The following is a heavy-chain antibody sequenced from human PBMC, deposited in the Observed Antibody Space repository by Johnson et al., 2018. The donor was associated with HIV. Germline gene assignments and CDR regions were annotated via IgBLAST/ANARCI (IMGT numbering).Heavy chain of an antibody. V-gene: IGHV3-7*05. CDR2: IKQDGSEK. CDR1: GFKFSIYW. D-gene: IGHD2-8*02. J-gene: IGHJ3*02. CDR3: VREFYCTGGVCYLGDAFDI. Sequence: VQLVESGGGLVQPGRSLRASCAASGFKFSIYWMSWVRQAPGKGLEWVANIKQDGSEKDYVESVKGRFTISRDNAKNSLYLQMNNLRAEDTAVYYCVREFYCTGGVCYLGDAFDI.